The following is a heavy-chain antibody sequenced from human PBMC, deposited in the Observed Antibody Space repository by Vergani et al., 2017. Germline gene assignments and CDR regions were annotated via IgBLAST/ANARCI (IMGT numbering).Heavy chain of an antibody. Sequence: VQLVESGGGRVQPGRSLRLSCAASGFSFSSHAIHWVRQATGKGLESVAVISNDGSKKYYADSVKGRFTISRDNSKNTLDLQMNSLRTQDTAVYYCAKAGSVTSGSLQYNFYMDVWGKGTTVTVS. D-gene: IGHD3-10*01. J-gene: IGHJ6*03. CDR3: AKAGSVTSGSLQYNFYMDV. CDR2: ISNDGSKK. V-gene: IGHV3-30*18. CDR1: GFSFSSHA.